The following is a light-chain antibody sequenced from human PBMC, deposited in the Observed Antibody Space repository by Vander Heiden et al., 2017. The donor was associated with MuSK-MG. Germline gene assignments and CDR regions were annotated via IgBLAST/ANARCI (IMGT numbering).Light chain of an antibody. J-gene: IGKJ5*01. V-gene: IGKV4-1*01. CDR1: QSILYISNNKNY. CDR2: WAS. Sequence: DIVMTQSPESLAVSLGERATINCKSSQSILYISNNKNYLAWYQQEPGQPPKLLIYWASTRESGVPDRFSGSGSGTDFTLTISSLQAEDVAVYYCQQYYSTPPITFGQGTRLEI. CDR3: QQYYSTPPIT.